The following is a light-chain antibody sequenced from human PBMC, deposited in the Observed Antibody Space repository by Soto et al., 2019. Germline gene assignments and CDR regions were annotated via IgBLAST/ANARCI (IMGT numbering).Light chain of an antibody. CDR2: VAS. J-gene: IGKJ1*01. CDR3: QQYGSSGT. CDR1: QSVSNNY. Sequence: EIVLTQSPGTLSLSPGERATLSCRASQSVSNNYFAWYQQNPGQAPRLLIYVASNRATGIPDRFSGSGSGREFTLTISRLEPADFAGYYCQQYGSSGTFGQGTKVDMK. V-gene: IGKV3-20*01.